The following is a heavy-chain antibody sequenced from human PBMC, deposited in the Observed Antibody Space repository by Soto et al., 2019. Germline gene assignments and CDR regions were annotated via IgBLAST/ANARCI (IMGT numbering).Heavy chain of an antibody. J-gene: IGHJ4*02. V-gene: IGHV1-69*13. CDR3: ALSYYYDSSRYSLFDYFDY. CDR1: GGTFSSYA. D-gene: IGHD3-22*01. CDR2: IIPIFGTA. Sequence: ASVKVSCKASGGTFSSYAISWVRQAPGQGLEWMGGIIPIFGTANYAQKFQGRVTITADESTSTAYMELSSLRSEDTAVYYCALSYYYDSSRYSLFDYFDYWGQGTLVTVSS.